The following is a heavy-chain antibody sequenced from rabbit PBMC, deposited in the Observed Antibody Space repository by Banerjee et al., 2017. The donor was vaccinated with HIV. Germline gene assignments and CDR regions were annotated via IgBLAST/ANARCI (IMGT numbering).Heavy chain of an antibody. CDR1: GFDFSSFG. V-gene: IGHV1S47*01. J-gene: IGHJ4*01. Sequence: QEQLVESGGGLVQPGGSLKLSCKASGFDFSSFGVSWVRQAPGKGLEWIGYIDPVFGSTYYASWVNGRFTISSHNAQNTLYLQLNSLTAADTATYFCARDSNYVNYGYDLWGPGTLVTVS. CDR3: ARDSNYVNYGYDL. CDR2: IDPVFGST. D-gene: IGHD6-1*01.